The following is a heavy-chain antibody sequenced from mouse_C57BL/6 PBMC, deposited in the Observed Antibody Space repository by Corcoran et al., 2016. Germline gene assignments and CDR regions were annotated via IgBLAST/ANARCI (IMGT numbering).Heavy chain of an antibody. D-gene: IGHD1-1*02. CDR1: GYTFTTYG. CDR3: ARGWRYYAMDY. V-gene: IGHV9-3*01. J-gene: IGHJ4*01. CDR2: INTYSGVP. Sequence: QIQLVQSGPELKKPGETVKISCEASGYTFTTYGMSWVKQAPGKGLKWMGWINTYSGVPTYADDFKGRFAFSLETSASTAYLQINNLKNEDTATYFCARGWRYYAMDYWGQGTSVTVSS.